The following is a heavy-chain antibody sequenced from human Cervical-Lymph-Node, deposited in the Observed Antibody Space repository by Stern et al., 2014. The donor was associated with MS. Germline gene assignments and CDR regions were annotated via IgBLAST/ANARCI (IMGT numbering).Heavy chain of an antibody. CDR3: ARRGHGYMGIDY. V-gene: IGHV5-51*03. Sequence: EVQLVQSGAEVKKPGESLRISCEVSGYRFTNNWIGWVRQMPGKGLEWMGIIYPGDSETRYRPAFPGQVPILVDKSNTTTYLHWSSLKASDTAIYYCARRGHGYMGIDYWGQGTLVSVSS. CDR2: IYPGDSET. J-gene: IGHJ4*02. CDR1: GYRFTNNW. D-gene: IGHD5-24*01.